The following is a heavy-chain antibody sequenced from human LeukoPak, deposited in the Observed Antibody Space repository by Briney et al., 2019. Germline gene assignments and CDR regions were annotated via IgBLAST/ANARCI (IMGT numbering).Heavy chain of an antibody. V-gene: IGHV4-59*12. J-gene: IGHJ4*02. CDR1: GGSISSYY. CDR2: IYYSGNT. Sequence: SETLSLTCIVSGGSISSYYWSWIRQPPGKGLDWIGYIYYSGNTNYNPSLKSRVTISVDTSKNQFSLKLSSVTAADTAVYYCAREMNYFDYWGQGTLVTVSS. CDR3: AREMNYFDY.